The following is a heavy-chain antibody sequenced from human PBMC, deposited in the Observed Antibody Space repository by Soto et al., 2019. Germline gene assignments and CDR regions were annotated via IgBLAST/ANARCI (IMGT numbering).Heavy chain of an antibody. CDR3: ARDLLLWFGELLYIGHEYGMDV. V-gene: IGHV3-30-3*01. CDR1: GFAFSSYA. CDR2: ISYDGSNK. D-gene: IGHD3-10*01. J-gene: IGHJ6*02. Sequence: AVGSLRLSCAASGFAFSSYAMHWVRQAPGKGLEWVAVISYDGSNKYYADSVKGRFTISRDNSKNTLYLQMNSLRAEDTAVYYCARDLLLWFGELLYIGHEYGMDVWGQGTTVTVSS.